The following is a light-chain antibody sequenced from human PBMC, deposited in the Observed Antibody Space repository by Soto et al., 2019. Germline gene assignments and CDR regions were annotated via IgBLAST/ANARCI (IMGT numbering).Light chain of an antibody. J-gene: IGLJ2*01. Sequence: QSVLTQPPSVSAAPGQKVTISCSGSSSNIEHNYVSWYQQLPGTAPKLLIYDNNNRPSGIPDRFSGSKSGTSATLGITGLQTGDEADYYCGTWDSSLSAGVFGGGTKVTVL. CDR2: DNN. CDR1: SSNIEHNY. CDR3: GTWDSSLSAGV. V-gene: IGLV1-51*01.